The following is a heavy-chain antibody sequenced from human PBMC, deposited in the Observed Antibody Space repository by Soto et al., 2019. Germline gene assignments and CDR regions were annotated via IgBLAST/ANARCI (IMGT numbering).Heavy chain of an antibody. D-gene: IGHD2-2*01. CDR3: AKGLSAAIRYNWFEP. V-gene: IGHV3-74*01. J-gene: IGHJ5*02. CDR1: GFTFSSYW. CDR2: INGGGSST. Sequence: GGSLRLSCAASGFTFSSYWMHWVRQAPGKGLVWVSSINGGGSSTDYADSVKGRFTISRDNSKNTLYLQMNSLRAEDTAVYYCAKGLSAAIRYNWFEPWGQGTLVTVSS.